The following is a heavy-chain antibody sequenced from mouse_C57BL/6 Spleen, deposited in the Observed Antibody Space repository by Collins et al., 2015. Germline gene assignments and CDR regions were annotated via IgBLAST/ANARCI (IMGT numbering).Heavy chain of an antibody. Sequence: EVQLQQSGPELVKPGASVKMSCKASGYTFTDYNMHWVKQSHGKSLEWIGYINPNNGGTTYNQKFKGKATLTVNKSSSTAYMELRSLTSEDSAVYYCTRGGLTTVIAPGALDYWGQGTSVTVSS. CDR2: INPNNGGT. CDR3: TRGGLTTVIAPGALDY. J-gene: IGHJ4*01. D-gene: IGHD1-1*01. CDR1: GYTFTDYN. V-gene: IGHV1-22*01.